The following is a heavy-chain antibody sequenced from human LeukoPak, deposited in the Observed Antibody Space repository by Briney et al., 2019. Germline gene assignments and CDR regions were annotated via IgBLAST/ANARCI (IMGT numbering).Heavy chain of an antibody. J-gene: IGHJ4*02. CDR3: ARDDFWSGYYTH. Sequence: ASVKVSCKASGYTFTGYYMHWARQAPGQGLEWMGWINPNSGGTNYAQKFQGRVTMTRDTSISTAYMELSRLRSDDTAVYYCARDDFWSGYYTHWGQGTLVTVSS. CDR1: GYTFTGYY. D-gene: IGHD3-3*01. CDR2: INPNSGGT. V-gene: IGHV1-2*02.